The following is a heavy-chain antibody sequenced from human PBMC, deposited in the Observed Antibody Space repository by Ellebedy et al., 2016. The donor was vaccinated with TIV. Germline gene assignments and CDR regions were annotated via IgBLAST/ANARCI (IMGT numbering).Heavy chain of an antibody. CDR1: GFTFSTYA. V-gene: IGHV3-23*01. J-gene: IGHJ6*02. Sequence: GESLKISXAASGFTFSTYAMAWVRQAPGKGLEWVSAISGSGGITYYADSVKGRFTMSRDNSKNTLYLQMSSLRAGDTAVYYCAKGEYCSGGSCYYYYGMDVWGQGTTVTVSS. CDR2: ISGSGGIT. D-gene: IGHD2-15*01. CDR3: AKGEYCSGGSCYYYYGMDV.